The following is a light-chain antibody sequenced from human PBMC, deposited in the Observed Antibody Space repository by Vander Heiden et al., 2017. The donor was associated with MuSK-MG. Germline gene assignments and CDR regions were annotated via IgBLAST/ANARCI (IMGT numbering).Light chain of an antibody. CDR2: AGF. Sequence: DIQMTQSPSSLPASVGDRVTITFRANPNIAIYLNWYQHKSGSAPKLLTYAGFTLQSVVPSIFSGSRFGLEFTLMISISQPVDSASYYFQRILVNPPWTFGQGSKVEIK. CDR3: QRILVNPPWT. CDR1: PNIAIY. J-gene: IGKJ1*01. V-gene: IGKV1-39*01.